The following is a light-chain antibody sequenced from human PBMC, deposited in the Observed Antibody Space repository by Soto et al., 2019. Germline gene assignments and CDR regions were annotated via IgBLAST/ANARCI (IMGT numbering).Light chain of an antibody. Sequence: IVMTQSPDTLSLSPGERATLSCRASKTIRTSLAWYQQRPGQAPRLLIFDASRKTFGVPDRFTGSGYGTDFTLTINGLEPEYFGVYCGQQYGSSVTFGGGPRWIS. V-gene: IGKV3-20*01. J-gene: IGKJ4*01. CDR3: QQYGSSVT. CDR1: KTIRTS. CDR2: DAS.